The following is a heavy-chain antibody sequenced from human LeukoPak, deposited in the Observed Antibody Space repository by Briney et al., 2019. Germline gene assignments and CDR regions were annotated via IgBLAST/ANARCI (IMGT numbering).Heavy chain of an antibody. CDR3: AHDGLVY. Sequence: GGSLRLSCAASGFTFDDYTMHWVRQAPGKGLEWVSLISWDGGSTYYADSVKGRFTISRDNSKNSLYLQMNSLRTEDTALYYCAHDGLVYWGQGTLVTVSS. D-gene: IGHD1-1*01. CDR1: GFTFDDYT. CDR2: ISWDGGST. J-gene: IGHJ4*02. V-gene: IGHV3-43*01.